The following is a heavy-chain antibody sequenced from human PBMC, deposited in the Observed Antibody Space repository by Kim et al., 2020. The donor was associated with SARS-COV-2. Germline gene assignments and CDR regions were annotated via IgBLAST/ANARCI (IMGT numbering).Heavy chain of an antibody. Sequence: TANYAPKFQGRVTITADESTSTAYMELSSLRSEDTAVYYCARVTQAYFDLWGRGTLVTVSS. CDR2: TA. CDR3: ARVTQAYFDL. V-gene: IGHV1-69*01. J-gene: IGHJ2*01.